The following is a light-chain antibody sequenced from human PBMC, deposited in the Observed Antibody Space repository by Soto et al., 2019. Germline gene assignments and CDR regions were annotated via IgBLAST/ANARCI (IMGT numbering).Light chain of an antibody. CDR3: QQRSYWPLT. V-gene: IGKV3-11*01. J-gene: IGKJ4*01. CDR1: QSVSSN. CDR2: DAS. Sequence: DIVLTQSPATLSLSPGERASLSCRASQSVSSNLAWYQQKPGQAPRLLIYDASNRATGIPARFSGSGSGTDFTLTITSLEPGDSAVYYCQQRSYWPLTFGGGTKVEIK.